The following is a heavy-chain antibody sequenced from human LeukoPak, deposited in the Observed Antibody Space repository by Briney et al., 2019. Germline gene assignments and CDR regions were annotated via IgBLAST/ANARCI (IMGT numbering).Heavy chain of an antibody. D-gene: IGHD2-21*02. Sequence: SETLSLTCTVSGGSVSSGSYYWSWIRQHPGKGLEWIGYIYYSGSTYYNPSLKSRVTISVDTSKNQFSLKLSSVTAADTAVYYCARTDCKSCGMDVWGQGTKVTVSS. CDR3: ARTDCKSCGMDV. CDR1: GGSVSSGSYY. V-gene: IGHV4-31*03. CDR2: IYYSGST. J-gene: IGHJ6*02.